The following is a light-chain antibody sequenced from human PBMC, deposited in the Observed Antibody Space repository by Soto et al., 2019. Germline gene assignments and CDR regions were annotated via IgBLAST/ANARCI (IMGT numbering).Light chain of an antibody. CDR2: AAS. J-gene: IGKJ3*01. CDR1: QGISSY. Sequence: DIQLTQSPSFLSASVGDRVTITCRASQGISSYLAWCQQKPGKAPKLLIYAASTLQSGVPSRFSGSGSGTEFTLTISSLQPEDFATYYCQQLNSYPRAFGPGTKVDIK. CDR3: QQLNSYPRA. V-gene: IGKV1-9*01.